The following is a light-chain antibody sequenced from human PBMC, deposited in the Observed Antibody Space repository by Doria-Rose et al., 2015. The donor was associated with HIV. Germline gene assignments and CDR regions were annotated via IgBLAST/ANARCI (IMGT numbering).Light chain of an antibody. J-gene: IGKJ3*01. CDR3: QQYYDTPT. V-gene: IGKV4-1*01. CDR2: WAS. Sequence: TQSPESLGMSLGERATLNCKSNQGLLYTSKNYLAWYQQKPGQPPKLLIYWASTRQSGVPARFSGSGSATDFNLTISSLEAEDVAVYYCQQYYDTPTFGPGTTVDI. CDR1: QGLLYTSKNY.